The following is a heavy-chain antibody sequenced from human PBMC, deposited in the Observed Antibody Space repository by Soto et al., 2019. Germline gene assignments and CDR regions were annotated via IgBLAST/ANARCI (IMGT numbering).Heavy chain of an antibody. CDR2: IDPSDSQT. J-gene: IGHJ6*02. V-gene: IGHV5-10-1*01. D-gene: IGHD4-4*01. CDR3: ARNATVTTRGHYYYYGMDV. CDR1: GYSFAGYW. Sequence: GESLKISCKGSGYSFAGYWITWVRQKPGKGLEWMGRIDPSDSQTYYSPSFRGHVTISADKSISTAYLQWSSLKASDTAMYYCARNATVTTRGHYYYYGMDVWGQGTTVTVSS.